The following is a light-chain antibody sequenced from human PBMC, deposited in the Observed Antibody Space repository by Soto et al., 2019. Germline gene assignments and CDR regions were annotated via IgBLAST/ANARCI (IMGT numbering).Light chain of an antibody. J-gene: IGKJ5*01. CDR1: QSVSSSY. Sequence: IVLTQFPRTPSLSPGERATLSCRASQSVSSSYLAWYQKKPRQAPRLIIYGASTRATGIPHRFSGSGSGTDFTLTISRMEHAGFAVYYCQQSGSSHRITFGPGTRLEIK. CDR2: GAS. V-gene: IGKV3-20*01. CDR3: QQSGSSHRIT.